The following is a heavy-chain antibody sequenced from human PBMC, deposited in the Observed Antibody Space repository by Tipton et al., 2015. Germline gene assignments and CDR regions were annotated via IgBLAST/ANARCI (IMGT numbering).Heavy chain of an antibody. CDR2: IYPGDSDT. CDR3: VRLRLRGSHYEPFPY. CDR1: GYNFTDYW. D-gene: IGHD1-26*01. V-gene: IGHV5-51*01. Sequence: VQLVQSGAEVKKPGESLKISCKGSGYNFTDYWIAWVRQMPGKGLESMGSIYPGDSDTTYSPSFQGQVTISVDKSISTAFLQWNSLKASDIGVYYCVRLRLRGSHYEPFPYWGQGTQVTVSS. J-gene: IGHJ4*02.